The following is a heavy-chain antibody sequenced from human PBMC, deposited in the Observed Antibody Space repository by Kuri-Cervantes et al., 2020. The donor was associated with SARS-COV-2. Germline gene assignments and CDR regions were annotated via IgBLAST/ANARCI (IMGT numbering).Heavy chain of an antibody. V-gene: IGHV3-30-3*01. Sequence: GESLKISCAASGFTFSRYAMHWVRQAPGKGLEWVAVISYDGSNKDYTASGKGRFTISRDNSQNTLYLQMKSLRTEDTALYYCARDRVGVHDSWGQGTLGTGSS. CDR3: ARDRVGVHDS. J-gene: IGHJ4*02. D-gene: IGHD2-21*01. CDR2: ISYDGSNK. CDR1: GFTFSRYA.